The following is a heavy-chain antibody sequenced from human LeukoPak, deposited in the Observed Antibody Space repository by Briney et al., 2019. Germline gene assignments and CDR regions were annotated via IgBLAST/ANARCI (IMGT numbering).Heavy chain of an antibody. Sequence: SETLSLTCAVYGGSFSGYYWSWIRQPPGKGLEWIGEINHSGSTNYNPSLKSRVTISVDTSKNQFSLKLSSVTATDTAVYYCARERPPYYYGSGSYRAFDIWGQGTMVTVSS. CDR3: ARERPPYYYGSGSYRAFDI. CDR1: GGSFSGYY. J-gene: IGHJ3*02. CDR2: INHSGST. V-gene: IGHV4-34*01. D-gene: IGHD3-10*01.